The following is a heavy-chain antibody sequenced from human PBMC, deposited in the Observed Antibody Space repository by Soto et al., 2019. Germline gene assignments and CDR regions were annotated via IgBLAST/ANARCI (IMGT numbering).Heavy chain of an antibody. V-gene: IGHV4-4*02. Sequence: SETLSLTCAVSSGSISSSNWWSWVRQPPGKGLEWIGEIYHSGSTNYNPSLKSRVTISVDKSKNQFSLKLSSVTAADTAVYYCARVPRGYSYGYYYMDVWGKGTTVTVSS. J-gene: IGHJ6*03. CDR1: SGSISSSNW. CDR3: ARVPRGYSYGYYYMDV. CDR2: IYHSGST. D-gene: IGHD5-18*01.